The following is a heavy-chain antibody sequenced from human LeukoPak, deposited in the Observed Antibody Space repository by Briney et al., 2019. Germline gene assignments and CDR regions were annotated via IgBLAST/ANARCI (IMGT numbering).Heavy chain of an antibody. D-gene: IGHD1-26*01. CDR2: INWNGGGT. CDR1: GFTFKDYG. Sequence: GRSLRLSCAATGFTFKDYGMHWVRQPPGKGLEWVSSINWNGGGTDYADSVKGRFTISRDNAKNSLYLQLSSLRPEDTALYYCAKHMRATNTYSFFGLDVWGQGTTVAVSS. J-gene: IGHJ6*02. V-gene: IGHV3-9*01. CDR3: AKHMRATNTYSFFGLDV.